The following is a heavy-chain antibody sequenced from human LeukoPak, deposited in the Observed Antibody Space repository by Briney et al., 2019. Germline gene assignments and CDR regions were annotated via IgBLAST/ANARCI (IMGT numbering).Heavy chain of an antibody. CDR2: IIPIFGIA. Sequence: SVKVSCKASGGTFSSYAISWVRQAPGQGLEWMGRIIPIFGIANYAQKFQGRVTITADKSTSTAYMELGSLRSEDTAVYYCARSRDGSGTPGSYYYYYGMDVWGQGTTVTVSS. CDR1: GGTFSSYA. V-gene: IGHV1-69*04. J-gene: IGHJ6*02. D-gene: IGHD3-10*01. CDR3: ARSRDGSGTPGSYYYYYGMDV.